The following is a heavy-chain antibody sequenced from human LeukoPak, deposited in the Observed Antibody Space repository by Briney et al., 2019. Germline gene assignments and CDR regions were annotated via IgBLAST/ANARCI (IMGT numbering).Heavy chain of an antibody. CDR1: GGSISSGGYS. V-gene: IGHV4-30-2*01. Sequence: PSETLSLTCTVSGGSISSGGYSWSWIRQPPGKGLEWIGYIHHSGSTYYNPSLKSRVTISVDRSKNQFSLKLSSVTAADTAVYYCARAGSYDPDDAFDIWGQGTMVTVSS. CDR2: IHHSGST. J-gene: IGHJ3*02. CDR3: ARAGSYDPDDAFDI. D-gene: IGHD1-26*01.